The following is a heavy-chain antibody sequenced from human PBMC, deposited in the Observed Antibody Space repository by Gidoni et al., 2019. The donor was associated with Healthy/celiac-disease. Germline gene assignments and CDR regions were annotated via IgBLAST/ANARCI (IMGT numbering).Heavy chain of an antibody. Sequence: QLQLQESGPGLVKPSETPCLTCTVSDGSVSSVSNDWGWIRQPPGKWLECIGSIDYSGITYDNTSFKSPVTISVDTSKNQFSLKLSCVTAADTAVYYCARHFTGGYNYGYGYGMDVWGQGTTVTVSS. CDR1: DGSVSSVSND. CDR3: ARHFTGGYNYGYGYGMDV. V-gene: IGHV4-39*01. J-gene: IGHJ6*02. CDR2: IDYSGIT. D-gene: IGHD5-18*01.